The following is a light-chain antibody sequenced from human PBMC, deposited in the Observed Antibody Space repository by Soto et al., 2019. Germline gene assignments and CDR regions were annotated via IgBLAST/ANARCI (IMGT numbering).Light chain of an antibody. V-gene: IGKV1-5*03. CDR1: QTISNW. J-gene: IGKJ2*01. CDR3: QQYNSYPYT. CDR2: KAS. Sequence: DIPMTQSPSTLSASVGDGVTITCRASQTISNWLAWYQRKPGKAPDLLIYKASSLEFGVPSRFRGSGSGTEFTLTISRLQPDYFATYYCQQYNSYPYTFGQGTKLEIK.